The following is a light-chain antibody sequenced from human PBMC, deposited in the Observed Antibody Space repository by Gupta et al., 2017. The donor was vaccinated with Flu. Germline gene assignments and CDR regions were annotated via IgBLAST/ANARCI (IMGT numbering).Light chain of an antibody. CDR1: SSDVGGYNY. V-gene: IGLV2-14*01. J-gene: IGLJ3*02. CDR2: EVS. CDR3: CSYTSSNTLL. Sequence: TITYTGTSSDVGGYNYVSWYQQHPGKAPKLIIYEVSNRPSGVSNRFSGSKSGNTASLTISGLQAEDEADYYCCSYTSSNTLLFGGGTKLTVL.